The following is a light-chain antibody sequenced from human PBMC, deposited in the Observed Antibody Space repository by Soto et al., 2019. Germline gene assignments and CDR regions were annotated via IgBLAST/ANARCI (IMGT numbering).Light chain of an antibody. J-gene: IGLJ2*01. CDR1: SSDVGGYNY. V-gene: IGLV2-11*01. Sequence: QSALTQPRSVSGSPGQSVTISCTGTSSDVGGYNYVSWYQQHPGKAPKLMIYDVSKRPSGVPDRFSGPKSGNTASLTISGLQAEDEADYYCCSYAGSYTLVVFGGGTQLTVL. CDR3: CSYAGSYTLVV. CDR2: DVS.